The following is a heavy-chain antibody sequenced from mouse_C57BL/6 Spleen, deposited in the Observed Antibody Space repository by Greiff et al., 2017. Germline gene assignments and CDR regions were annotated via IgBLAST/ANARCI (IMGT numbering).Heavy chain of an antibody. J-gene: IGHJ2*01. CDR3: AQSVITTVVKWYYFDY. D-gene: IGHD1-1*01. CDR1: GFSLSTSGMG. CDR2: IYWDDDK. V-gene: IGHV8-12*01. Sequence: QVTLKVSGPGILQSSQTLSLTCYFSGFSLSTSGMGVSWIRQPSGKGLEWLAHIYWDDDKRYNPSLKSRLTISTDTTRNKLFIKITSVDSADTATYYCAQSVITTVVKWYYFDYWGQGTTLTVSS.